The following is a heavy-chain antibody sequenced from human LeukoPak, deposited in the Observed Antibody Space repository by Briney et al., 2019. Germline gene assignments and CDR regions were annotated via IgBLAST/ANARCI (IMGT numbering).Heavy chain of an antibody. V-gene: IGHV3-74*01. D-gene: IGHD2-21*02. Sequence: GGSLRLSCAASGLAFSAYKMHWVRQAPRKGLVWVSRISTDGYTTDYADFVQGRFTASRDNTKNTWSLEMNSLRAEDTAVYYCAREDCDVGAVCSSLLDHWGRGTLVTVSS. J-gene: IGHJ4*02. CDR2: ISTDGYTT. CDR1: GLAFSAYK. CDR3: AREDCDVGAVCSSLLDH.